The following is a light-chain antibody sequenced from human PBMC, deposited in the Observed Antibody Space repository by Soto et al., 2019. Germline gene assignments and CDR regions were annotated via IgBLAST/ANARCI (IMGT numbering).Light chain of an antibody. CDR1: SSDVGAYNY. CDR2: DVT. V-gene: IGLV2-14*01. CDR3: SSYTSSRTRV. Sequence: QSALTQPASVSGSPGQSITISCSGTSSDVGAYNYVSWYQQHPGKAPKLMIYDVTNRPSGVSNRFSGSKSGNTASLTISGLQAEDEGDYYCSSYTSSRTRVFGGGTQLTVL. J-gene: IGLJ2*01.